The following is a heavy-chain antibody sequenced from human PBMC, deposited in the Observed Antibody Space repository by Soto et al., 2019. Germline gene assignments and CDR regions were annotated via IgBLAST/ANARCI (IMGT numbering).Heavy chain of an antibody. Sequence: SGPTLVNPTQTLTLTCSFSGFSLSVYGVRVVWFRQPPGETLEWLALIHWNDDKRYSPYLKSRLTITKDTSKNQVVLTLTNLDPLDTGTYFCAHTKDSSGFLTSWGQGILVTVSS. J-gene: IGHJ5*02. CDR1: GFSLSVYGVR. CDR3: AHTKDSSGFLTS. D-gene: IGHD3-22*01. CDR2: IHWNDDK. V-gene: IGHV2-5*01.